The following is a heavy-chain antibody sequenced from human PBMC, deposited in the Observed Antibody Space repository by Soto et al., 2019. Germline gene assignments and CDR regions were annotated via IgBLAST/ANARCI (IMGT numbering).Heavy chain of an antibody. Sequence: QVQLVESGGGVVQPGRSLRLSCAASGFTFSSYGMHWVRQAPGKGLEWVAVISYDGSDKQYLGSVEGRFTVSGDNSKNTLYLQMNRLRTEDTAVYYCMKEKRGYSYGEPWGQGTLVTVSS. J-gene: IGHJ5*02. D-gene: IGHD5-18*01. V-gene: IGHV3-30*18. CDR2: ISYDGSDK. CDR3: MKEKRGYSYGEP. CDR1: GFTFSSYG.